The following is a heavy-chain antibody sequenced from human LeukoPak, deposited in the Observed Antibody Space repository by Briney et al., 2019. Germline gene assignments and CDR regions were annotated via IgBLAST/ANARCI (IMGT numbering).Heavy chain of an antibody. CDR2: ISYDGSNK. Sequence: GGSLRLSCAASGFTFSSYAMHWVRQAPGKGLEWVAVISYDGSNKYYADSVKGRFTISRDNSKNTLYLQMNSLRAEDTAVYYCARDPTQMSTTHFDYWGQGTLVTVSS. V-gene: IGHV3-30-3*01. D-gene: IGHD5-24*01. CDR1: GFTFSSYA. CDR3: ARDPTQMSTTHFDY. J-gene: IGHJ4*02.